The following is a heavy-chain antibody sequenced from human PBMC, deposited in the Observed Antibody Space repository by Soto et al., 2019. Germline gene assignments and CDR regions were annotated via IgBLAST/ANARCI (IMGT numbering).Heavy chain of an antibody. CDR2: IKQDGSEK. V-gene: IGHV3-7*05. CDR1: GFTFSSYW. Sequence: EVQLVESGGGLVQPGGSLRLSCAASGFTFSSYWMSWVRQAPGKGLEWVANIKQDGSEKYYVDSVKGRFTISRDNAKNSLYLQMNSLRAEDTAVYYCNPLGYSGYDYFDYWGQGTLVTVSS. CDR3: NPLGYSGYDYFDY. J-gene: IGHJ4*02. D-gene: IGHD5-12*01.